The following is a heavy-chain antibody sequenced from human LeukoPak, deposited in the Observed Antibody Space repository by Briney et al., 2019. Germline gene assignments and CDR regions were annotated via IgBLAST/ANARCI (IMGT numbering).Heavy chain of an antibody. J-gene: IGHJ4*02. Sequence: PGRSLRLSCAASGFTFSSYGMHWVRQAPGKGLEWVAVIWYDGSNKYYADSVKGRFTISRDNSKNTLYLQMNSLRAEDTAVYYCARGYSSSSLYFDYWGQGTLVTVSS. D-gene: IGHD6-6*01. V-gene: IGHV3-33*01. CDR1: GFTFSSYG. CDR2: IWYDGSNK. CDR3: ARGYSSSSLYFDY.